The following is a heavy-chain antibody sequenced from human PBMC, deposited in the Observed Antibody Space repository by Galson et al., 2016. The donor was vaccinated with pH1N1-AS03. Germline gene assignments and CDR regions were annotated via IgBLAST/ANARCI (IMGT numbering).Heavy chain of an antibody. Sequence: PRLSCAASGFTFGTYAMNWVRQAPGKGLEWISYISGSSLTVYYADSVKGRFSVSRDNAKNSLYLEMNSLRAEDTAVYYCAREENVLKTTVLLPFWAWGQGTLVAVSS. D-gene: IGHD4/OR15-4a*01. CDR2: ISGSSLTV. CDR3: AREENVLKTTVLLPFWA. CDR1: GFTFGTYA. J-gene: IGHJ5*02. V-gene: IGHV3-48*04.